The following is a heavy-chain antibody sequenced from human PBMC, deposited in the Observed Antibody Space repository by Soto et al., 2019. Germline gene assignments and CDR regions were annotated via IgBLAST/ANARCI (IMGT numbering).Heavy chain of an antibody. Sequence: QPGGSLRLSCAASGFTFSSYGMHWVRQAPGKGLEWVAVIWYDGSNKYYADSVKGRFTISRDNSKNTLYLQMNSLRAEDTAVYYCARDTVTSPYYYGMDVWGQGTTVTVSS. D-gene: IGHD4-17*01. V-gene: IGHV3-33*01. CDR1: GFTFSSYG. CDR2: IWYDGSNK. CDR3: ARDTVTSPYYYGMDV. J-gene: IGHJ6*02.